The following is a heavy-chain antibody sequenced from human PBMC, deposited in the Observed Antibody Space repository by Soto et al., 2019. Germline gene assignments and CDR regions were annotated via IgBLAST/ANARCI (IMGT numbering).Heavy chain of an antibody. CDR3: ARDKDSSARPRAEFDY. CDR1: GYMFTSYF. Sequence: QGHLVQSGAEVKRPGASVRVSCESSGYMFTSYFIHWVRQAPGQGLEGVGVLNPSDGTTTYAQKFQARITMTRDTSTTTVDMELSSLRSEDTAVYYCARDKDSSARPRAEFDYWGQGTLITVSS. D-gene: IGHD6-19*01. J-gene: IGHJ4*02. CDR2: LNPSDGTT. V-gene: IGHV1-46*01.